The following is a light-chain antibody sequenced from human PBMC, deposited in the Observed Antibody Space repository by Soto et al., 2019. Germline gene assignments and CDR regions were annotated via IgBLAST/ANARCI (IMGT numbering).Light chain of an antibody. CDR3: QQYGSSSWT. CDR2: GAS. CDR1: QSVSSSY. V-gene: IGKV3-20*01. J-gene: IGKJ1*01. Sequence: EIVLTPSPGTLSLSPGERATLSCRASQSVSSSYLAWYQQKPGQAPRLLIYGASSRATGIPDRFSGSGSGTNVTLTISRLEPEDFAVYYCQQYGSSSWTFGQGTKVDIK.